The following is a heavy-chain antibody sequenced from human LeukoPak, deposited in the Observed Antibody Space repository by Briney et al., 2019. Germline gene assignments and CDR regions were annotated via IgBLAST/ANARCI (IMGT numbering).Heavy chain of an antibody. Sequence: ASVTVSCKASGYTFTCYYMHWVRQAPGQGLEWMGWINPNSGGTNYAQKFQGRVTMTRDTSISTAYMELSRLRSDDTAVYYCARPTISRSRSGYVFDYWGQGTLVTVSS. V-gene: IGHV1-2*02. CDR3: ARPTISRSRSGYVFDY. D-gene: IGHD5-12*01. CDR1: GYTFTCYY. J-gene: IGHJ4*02. CDR2: INPNSGGT.